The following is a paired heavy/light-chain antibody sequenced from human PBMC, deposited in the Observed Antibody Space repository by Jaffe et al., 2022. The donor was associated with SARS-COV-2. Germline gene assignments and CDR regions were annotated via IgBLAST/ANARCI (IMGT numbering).Heavy chain of an antibody. J-gene: IGHJ4*02. V-gene: IGHV3-30*04. Sequence: QVQLVESGGGVVQPGRSLRLSCAASEFTFSSYAMHWVRQAPGKGLEWVAVISYDERNKYYADSVKGRFTISRDNSKNTLYLQMNSLSAEDTAVYYCARIPGYYVQSDHFFDNWGQGTLVTVSS. D-gene: IGHD3-10*02. CDR1: EFTFSSYA. CDR2: ISYDERNK. CDR3: ARIPGYYVQSDHFFDN.
Light chain of an antibody. V-gene: IGKV3-15*01. CDR2: GAS. CDR3: QQYRNWPPWT. CDR1: QSVGSN. Sequence: EIVMTQSPATLSVSPGERATLSCRASQSVGSNLAWYQQEPGQPPRLLIYGASTRATGIPARFSGSGSGTEFTLTISSLQSEDFAVYYCQQYRNWPPWTFGQGTKVEIK. J-gene: IGKJ1*01.